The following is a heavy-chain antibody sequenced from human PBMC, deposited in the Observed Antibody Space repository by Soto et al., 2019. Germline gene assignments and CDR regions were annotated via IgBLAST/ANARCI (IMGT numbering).Heavy chain of an antibody. D-gene: IGHD1-1*01. CDR3: ARESRSELGTVEY. V-gene: IGHV4-4*07. J-gene: IGHJ4*02. CDR2: IYASGTT. Sequence: SETLSLTCTVSCASISNYYWSWIRQPAGKGLECLGRIYASGTTTYNPSLRSRVTMSVDTSKNQFSLNLNSVTAADTAVYYCARESRSELGTVEYWGQGTLVTVSS. CDR1: CASISNYY.